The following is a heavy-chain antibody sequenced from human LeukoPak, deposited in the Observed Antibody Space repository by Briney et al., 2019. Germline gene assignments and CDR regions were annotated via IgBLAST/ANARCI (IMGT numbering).Heavy chain of an antibody. V-gene: IGHV4-59*01. D-gene: IGHD2-15*01. Sequence: SETLSLTCTVSGGSISSYYWSWIRQPPGKGLEWIGYIYYSGSTNYNPSLKSRVTISVDTSKNQFSLKLSSVTAADTAVYYCARDCNGGSCYYYGMDVWGQGTTDTVSS. J-gene: IGHJ6*02. CDR3: ARDCNGGSCYYYGMDV. CDR2: IYYSGST. CDR1: GGSISSYY.